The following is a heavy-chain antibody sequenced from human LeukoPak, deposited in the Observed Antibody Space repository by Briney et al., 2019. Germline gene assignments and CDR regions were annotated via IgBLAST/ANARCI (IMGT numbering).Heavy chain of an antibody. CDR2: IYGADST. CDR1: GFTFSSYE. D-gene: IGHD3-10*01. V-gene: IGHV3-66*01. Sequence: PGGSLRLSYAASGFTFSSYEMSWVRQAPGKGLEWVSIIYGADSTYYADSVKGRFTISRDNSKNTLYLQMNSLRAEDTAVYYCARSGFGVLYYYGMDVWGQGTTVTVSS. CDR3: ARSGFGVLYYYGMDV. J-gene: IGHJ6*02.